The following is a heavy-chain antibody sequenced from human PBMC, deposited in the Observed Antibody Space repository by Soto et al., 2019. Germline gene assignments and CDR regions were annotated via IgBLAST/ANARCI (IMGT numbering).Heavy chain of an antibody. CDR2: IYYSGST. Sequence: SETLSLTCTVSGGSISSGDYYWSWIRQPPGKGLEWIGYIYYSGSTYYNPSLKSRVTISVDTSKNQFSLKLSSVTAADTAVYYCARVYSGAAGYFDYWGQGTLVTVSS. J-gene: IGHJ4*02. V-gene: IGHV4-30-4*01. CDR1: GGSISSGDYY. CDR3: ARVYSGAAGYFDY. D-gene: IGHD1-26*01.